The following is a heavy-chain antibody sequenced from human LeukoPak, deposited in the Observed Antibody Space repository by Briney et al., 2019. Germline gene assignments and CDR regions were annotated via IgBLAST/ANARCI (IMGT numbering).Heavy chain of an antibody. CDR3: ARDGRPKLGYCSGGSCLGLDWFDP. Sequence: PGGSLRLSCVASVFTFDDYGMGWVRQAPGEGLEWVSGTNWNGGSTGYASSVRGRVTISRGNAKKALYLQMNSLRAEDAALYYCARDGRPKLGYCSGGSCLGLDWFDPWGQGTLVTVSS. D-gene: IGHD2-15*01. J-gene: IGHJ5*02. CDR2: TNWNGGST. CDR1: VFTFDDYG. V-gene: IGHV3-20*04.